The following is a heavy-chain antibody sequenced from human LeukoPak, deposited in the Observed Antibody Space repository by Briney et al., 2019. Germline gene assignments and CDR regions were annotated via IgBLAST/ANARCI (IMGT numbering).Heavy chain of an antibody. D-gene: IGHD1-14*01. CDR3: AKDLRESTGLDYDYGMDV. Sequence: GGSLRPSCAASGFTFSTYGLHWVRQAPGKGLEWVAVIKNDGSKKYYVDSVKGRFTISRDNSKNTLYLQMNSLRTEDMAVYYCAKDLRESTGLDYDYGMDVWGQGTTVIVSS. CDR1: GFTFSTYG. V-gene: IGHV3-30*18. J-gene: IGHJ6*02. CDR2: IKNDGSKK.